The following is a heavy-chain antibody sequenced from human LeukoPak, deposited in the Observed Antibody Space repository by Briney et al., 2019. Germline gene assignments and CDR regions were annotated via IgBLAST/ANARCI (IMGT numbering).Heavy chain of an antibody. CDR1: GGSISSSNYY. CDR3: ARDRGITTARGVPSWFDP. J-gene: IGHJ5*02. V-gene: IGHV4-61*02. CDR2: IYTTGSP. D-gene: IGHD3-10*01. Sequence: PSETLSLTCTVSGGSISSSNYYWTWIRQPAGKGLELIGRIYTTGSPSYSPSLKSRVTISVDTSTNQFSLKLTSVSAADTAVYYCARDRGITTARGVPSWFDPWGQGTLVTVSS.